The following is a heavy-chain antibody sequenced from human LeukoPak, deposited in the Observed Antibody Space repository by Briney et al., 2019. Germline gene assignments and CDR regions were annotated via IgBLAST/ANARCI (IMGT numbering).Heavy chain of an antibody. Sequence: GGSLRLSCAASGFTLSSYAMSWVRQAPGKGLEWVSAISDTGNTYHADSVKGRFTISRDNSKNTLYLQMNSLRAEDTAVYYCTRGWLIRIGDYWGQGALVTVSS. J-gene: IGHJ4*02. CDR1: GFTLSSYA. V-gene: IGHV3-23*01. D-gene: IGHD5-12*01. CDR2: ISDTGNT. CDR3: TRGWLIRIGDY.